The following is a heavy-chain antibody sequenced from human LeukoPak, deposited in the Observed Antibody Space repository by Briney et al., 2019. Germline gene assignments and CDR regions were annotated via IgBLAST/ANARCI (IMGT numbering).Heavy chain of an antibody. CDR1: GGTFSSYA. J-gene: IGHJ4*02. D-gene: IGHD6-19*01. V-gene: IGHV1-69*06. CDR3: ASSLAVAGTEADY. CDR2: IIPIFGTA. Sequence: GASVKGSCKASGGTFSSYAISWVRQAPGQGLEWMGGIIPIFGTANYAQKFQGRVTITADKSTSTAYMELSSLRSEDTAVYYCASSLAVAGTEADYWGQGTLVTVSS.